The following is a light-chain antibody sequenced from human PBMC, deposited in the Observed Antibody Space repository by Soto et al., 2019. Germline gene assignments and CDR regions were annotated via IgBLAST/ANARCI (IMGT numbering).Light chain of an antibody. CDR3: QQYDSSPRT. J-gene: IGKJ1*01. CDR1: QSVSSSF. CDR2: GAS. V-gene: IGKV3-20*01. Sequence: DIVLTQSPGALSLSPGERATLSCRASQSVSSSFLAWYQQKPGQAPRLLIYGASSRATGIPDRFSGSGSGTDFTLTISRLEPKDFAVYYCQQYDSSPRTFGQGTKVEIK.